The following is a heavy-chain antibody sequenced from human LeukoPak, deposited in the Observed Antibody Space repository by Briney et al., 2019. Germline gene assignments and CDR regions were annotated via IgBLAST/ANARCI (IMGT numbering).Heavy chain of an antibody. CDR1: GFTFSSYG. D-gene: IGHD2-2*02. CDR2: IWYDGSNK. J-gene: IGHJ4*02. V-gene: IGHV3-33*06. CDR3: AKDSCLSTSCYSDY. Sequence: PGRSLRLSCAASGFTFSSYGMHWVRQAPGKGLEWVAVIWYDGSNKYYADSVKGRFTISRDNSKNTLYLQMNSLRAEDTAVYYCAKDSCLSTSCYSDYWGQGTLVTVSS.